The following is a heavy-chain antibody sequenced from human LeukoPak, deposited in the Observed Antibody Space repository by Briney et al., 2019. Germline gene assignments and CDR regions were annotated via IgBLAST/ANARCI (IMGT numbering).Heavy chain of an antibody. J-gene: IGHJ4*02. CDR2: IYYSGST. D-gene: IGHD6-6*01. CDR1: GGSISSYY. Sequence: SETLSLTCTVSGGSISSYYWSWIRQPPGKGLEWIGYIYYSGSTNYNPSLKSRVTISVDTSKNQFSLKLSSVTAADTAVYYCAGESIAARPRPRLVYYFDYWGQGTLVTVSS. V-gene: IGHV4-59*01. CDR3: AGESIAARPRPRLVYYFDY.